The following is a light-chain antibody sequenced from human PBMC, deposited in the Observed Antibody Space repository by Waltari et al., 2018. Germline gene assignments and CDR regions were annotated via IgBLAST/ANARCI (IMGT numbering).Light chain of an antibody. CDR1: RRGVGGSNF. V-gene: IGLV2-23*02. J-gene: IGLJ2*01. CDR3: CSYVGGGTLV. Sequence: QSALPQPASVSGSPGQSITLSCMGTRRGVGGSNFVPWYQQHPGKAPKLMIYDVTKRPSGVSNRFSGSKSGNTASLTISGLQAEDEADYYCCSYVGGGTLVFGGGTNVTVL. CDR2: DVT.